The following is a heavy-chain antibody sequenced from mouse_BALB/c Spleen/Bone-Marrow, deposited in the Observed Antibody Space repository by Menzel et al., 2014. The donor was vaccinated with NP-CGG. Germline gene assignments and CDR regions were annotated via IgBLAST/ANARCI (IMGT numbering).Heavy chain of an antibody. D-gene: IGHD2-4*01. J-gene: IGHJ4*01. CDR2: ISSGSSTI. V-gene: IGHV5-17*02. Sequence: VQLQQSGGGLVQPGGSRKLSCAAPGFTFSSFGMHWVRQAPEKGLEWVAYISSGSSTIYYADTVKGRFTISRDNPKNTLFLQMTSLRSEDTAMYYCTRKGALITHYYAMDYWGQGTSVTVSS. CDR3: TRKGALITHYYAMDY. CDR1: GFTFSSFG.